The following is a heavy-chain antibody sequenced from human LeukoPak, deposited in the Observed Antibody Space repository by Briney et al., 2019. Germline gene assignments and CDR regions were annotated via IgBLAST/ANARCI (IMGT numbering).Heavy chain of an antibody. CDR3: AKGASGWYYFDY. J-gene: IGHJ4*02. D-gene: IGHD6-19*01. V-gene: IGHV3-23*01. CDR2: ISGSGGST. Sequence: TGGSLRLSCAASGFTFSSYSMNWVRQAPGKGLEWVSAISGSGGSTYYADSVKGRFTISRDSSKNTLYLQMNSLRAEDTAVYYCAKGASGWYYFDYWGQGTLVTVSS. CDR1: GFTFSSYS.